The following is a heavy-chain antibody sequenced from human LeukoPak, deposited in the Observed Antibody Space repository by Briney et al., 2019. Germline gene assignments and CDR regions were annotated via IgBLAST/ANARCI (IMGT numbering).Heavy chain of an antibody. V-gene: IGHV1-69*01. Sequence: GASVKVSCKASGGTFSSYAISWVRQAPGQGLEWMGGIIPIFGTANYAQKFRGRVTITADESTSTAYMELSSLRSEDTAVYYCARNIVATTHYYYGMDVWGKGTTVTVSS. J-gene: IGHJ6*04. D-gene: IGHD5-12*01. CDR1: GGTFSSYA. CDR3: ARNIVATTHYYYGMDV. CDR2: IIPIFGTA.